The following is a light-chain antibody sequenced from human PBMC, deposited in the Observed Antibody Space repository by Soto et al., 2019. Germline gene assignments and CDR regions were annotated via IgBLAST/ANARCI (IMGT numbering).Light chain of an antibody. V-gene: IGKV3-20*01. CDR2: GAS. CDR1: QSLSSGF. CDR3: QQYGVSPRT. Sequence: EIVLTQSPGTLSLSPGERATLSCRASQSLSSGFLAWYQQKPGQAPRLLIYGASSRATGIPDRFSGSGSGTDFTLTISRLEPEDFAVYYCQQYGVSPRTFGQGTRWIS. J-gene: IGKJ1*01.